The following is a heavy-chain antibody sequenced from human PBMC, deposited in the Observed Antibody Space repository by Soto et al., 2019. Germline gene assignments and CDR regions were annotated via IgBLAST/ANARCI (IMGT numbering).Heavy chain of an antibody. D-gene: IGHD3-10*01. Sequence: QVEVVQSGAEVKKPGASVKVSCETSGYTFSSYGTNWVRQAPGHGLEWLGWINNYSGHTKYAQRFQGRITMDRDPSTSTAYMEVRSLTYDDTAVYYCARTYYYGSGTHYRFDPWGQGTLVTVSS. J-gene: IGHJ5*02. CDR3: ARTYYYGSGTHYRFDP. CDR1: GYTFSSYG. V-gene: IGHV1-18*01. CDR2: INNYSGHT.